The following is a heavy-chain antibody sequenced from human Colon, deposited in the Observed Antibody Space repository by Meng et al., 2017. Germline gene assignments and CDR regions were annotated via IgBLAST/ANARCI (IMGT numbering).Heavy chain of an antibody. Sequence: VESGVGLVKPGGYLRPSCAASGFTFSDYYMTWIRQAPGKGLEWLSYISGSGSSVYYADSVKGRITISRDNAKNSLYLQMNSLRAEDTAVYYCARGRYRSTHWGQGTLVTVSS. V-gene: IGHV3-11*01. CDR3: ARGRYRSTH. CDR2: ISGSGSSV. CDR1: GFTFSDYY. J-gene: IGHJ4*02. D-gene: IGHD2-2*02.